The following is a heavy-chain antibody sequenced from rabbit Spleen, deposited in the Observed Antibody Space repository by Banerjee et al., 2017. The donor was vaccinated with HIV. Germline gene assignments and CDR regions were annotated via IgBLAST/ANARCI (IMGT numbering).Heavy chain of an antibody. CDR2: IYPDYGTT. V-gene: IGHV1S47*01. J-gene: IGHJ6*01. CDR3: ARDTATSFSTYGMDL. CDR1: GIDFSTYG. D-gene: IGHD1-1*01. Sequence: QEQLVESGGGLVTLGGSLTLTCKASGIDFSTYGITWVRQAPGKGLEWIAYIYPDYGTTDYASWVNGRFTISLDNAQNTVFLRMTSLTAADTATYFCARDTATSFSTYGMDLWGPGTLVTVS.